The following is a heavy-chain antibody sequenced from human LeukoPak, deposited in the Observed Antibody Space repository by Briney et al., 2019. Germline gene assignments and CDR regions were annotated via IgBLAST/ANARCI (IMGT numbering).Heavy chain of an antibody. J-gene: IGHJ2*01. D-gene: IGHD3-22*01. CDR1: GGSISSYY. Sequence: SETLSLTCTVSGGSISSYYWSLIRQPPGQGLEWIGYIYYSGSTNYNPSLKSRVTISVDTSKNQFSLKLSSVTAADTAVYYCASVGYYYDSSGYSDHWYFDLWGRGTLVTVSS. CDR3: ASVGYYYDSSGYSDHWYFDL. V-gene: IGHV4-59*01. CDR2: IYYSGST.